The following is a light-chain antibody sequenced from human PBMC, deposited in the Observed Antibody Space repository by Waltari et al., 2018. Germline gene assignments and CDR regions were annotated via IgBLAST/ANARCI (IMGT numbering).Light chain of an antibody. CDR1: QGINKY. V-gene: IGKV1-33*01. J-gene: IGKJ5*01. Sequence: DIQMTQSPSSLSASVGDRVTITCPASQGINKYLNWYQQKPGKPPNLLIYDASNLETGVPSRFSGSGSGRHFTLTISSLQPEDIATYYCQQYGNLPPSVTFGQGTRLEIK. CDR2: DAS. CDR3: QQYGNLPPSVT.